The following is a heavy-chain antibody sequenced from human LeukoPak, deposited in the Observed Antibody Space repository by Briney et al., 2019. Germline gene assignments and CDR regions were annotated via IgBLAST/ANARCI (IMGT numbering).Heavy chain of an antibody. CDR3: ARDWGDCSSTSCYNNWFDP. D-gene: IGHD2-2*01. J-gene: IGHJ5*02. CDR1: GYTFTSYA. CDR2: INAGNGNT. Sequence: ASVQVSCKASGYTFTSYAMHWVRQAPGQRLEWMGWINAGNGNTKYSQKFQGRVTITRDTSASTAYMELSSLRSEDTAVYYCARDWGDCSSTSCYNNWFDPCGQGTLVTVSS. V-gene: IGHV1-3*01.